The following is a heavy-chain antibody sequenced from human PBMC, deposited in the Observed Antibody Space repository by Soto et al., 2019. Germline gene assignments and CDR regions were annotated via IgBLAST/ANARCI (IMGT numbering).Heavy chain of an antibody. CDR2: MNPNSGNT. CDR3: ARSDYDFWSGYYTGGNWFDP. CDR1: GYTFTSYD. Sequence: VASVKVSCKASGYTFTSYDINWVRQATGQGLEWVGWMNPNSGNTGYAQKFQGRVTMTRNTSISTAYMELSSLRSEDTAVYYCARSDYDFWSGYYTGGNWFDPWGQGTLVTVS. D-gene: IGHD3-3*01. J-gene: IGHJ5*02. V-gene: IGHV1-8*01.